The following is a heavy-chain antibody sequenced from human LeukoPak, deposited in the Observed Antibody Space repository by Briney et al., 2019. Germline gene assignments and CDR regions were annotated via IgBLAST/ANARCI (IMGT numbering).Heavy chain of an antibody. V-gene: IGHV1-69*05. CDR2: IIPIFGTA. J-gene: IGHJ2*01. CDR1: GGTFSSYA. CDR3: ASRLPISIAAAWYFDL. D-gene: IGHD6-13*01. Sequence: SVKVSCKASGGTFSSYAISWVRQAPGQGLEWMGGIIPIFGTANYAQKFQGRVTITTDESTSTAYMELSSLRSEDTAVYYCASRLPISIAAAWYFDLWGRGTLVTVSS.